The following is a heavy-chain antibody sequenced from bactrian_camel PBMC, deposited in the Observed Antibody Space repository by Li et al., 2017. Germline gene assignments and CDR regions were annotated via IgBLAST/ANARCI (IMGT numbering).Heavy chain of an antibody. J-gene: IGHJ6*01. V-gene: IGHV3S66*01. CDR1: GSTFDDGE. Sequence: DVQLVESGGGSVQAGGSLRLSCTAPGSTFDDGEMGWYRQDPGNECELVATISSDGDTYYADAVKGRFSISRDNAKNTVYLQMNSLKPEDTADYYCAPVGVIKGLGVRTCDELAGFWGQGTQVTVS. CDR3: APVGVIKGLGVRTCDELAGF. D-gene: IGHD3*01. CDR2: ISSDGDT.